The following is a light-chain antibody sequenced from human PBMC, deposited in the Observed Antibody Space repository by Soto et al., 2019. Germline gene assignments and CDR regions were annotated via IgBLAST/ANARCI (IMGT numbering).Light chain of an antibody. V-gene: IGKV1-39*01. J-gene: IGKJ1*01. Sequence: DIQMTQSPSSLSASVGDRVNFTCRASQSINTFLNWYQQKPGKAPRLLMYAASNLQIGVPSRFSGSGSGTDFSLTISSLQPEDFATYYCQQSYSLPRTFGPGTKVEIK. CDR3: QQSYSLPRT. CDR1: QSINTF. CDR2: AAS.